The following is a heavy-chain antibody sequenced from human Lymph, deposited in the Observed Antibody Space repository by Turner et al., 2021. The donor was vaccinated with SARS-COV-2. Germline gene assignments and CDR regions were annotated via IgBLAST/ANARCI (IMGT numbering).Heavy chain of an antibody. J-gene: IGHJ6*02. V-gene: IGHV3-33*01. CDR2: IWEDGSNK. CDR1: GFTFSSYG. CDR3: ARVKGYNGYDLRYYYGMDV. D-gene: IGHD5-12*01. Sequence: QVQLVESGGGVVQPGRSLRLSCAASGFTFSSYGMHWVLQAPGKGLEWVAVIWEDGSNKYYADSVKGRFTISRDNSKNTLYLQMNSLRAEDTAVYYWARVKGYNGYDLRYYYGMDVWGQGTTVTVSS.